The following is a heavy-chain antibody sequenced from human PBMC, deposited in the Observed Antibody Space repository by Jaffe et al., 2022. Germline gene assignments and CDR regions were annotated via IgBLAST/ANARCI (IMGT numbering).Heavy chain of an antibody. V-gene: IGHV3-23*01. CDR1: GFTFSSYA. CDR2: ISGSGGST. J-gene: IGHJ3*02. D-gene: IGHD5-12*01. CDR3: AKVGEVATIDFDDAFDI. Sequence: EVQLLESGGGLVQPGGSLRLSCAASGFTFSSYAMSWVRQAPGKGLEWVSAISGSGGSTYYADSVKGRFTISRDNSKNTLYLQMNSLRAEDTAVYYCAKVGEVATIDFDDAFDIWGQGTMVTVSS.